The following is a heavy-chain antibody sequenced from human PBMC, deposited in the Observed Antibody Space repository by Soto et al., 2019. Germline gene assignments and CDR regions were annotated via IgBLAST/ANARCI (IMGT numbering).Heavy chain of an antibody. CDR3: ARDQSFDRSYYYGIDA. V-gene: IGHV1-18*01. CDR1: GYTFTSYG. CDR2: ISPFNGNT. Sequence: ASVKVSCKASGYTFTSYGISWVRQAPGQGLEWMGWISPFNGNTNYGPTLQGRVTLTTDTSTSTIYMELRSLRSDDTAVYYCARDQSFDRSYYYGIDAWGQGTTVTVSS. D-gene: IGHD3-10*01. J-gene: IGHJ6*02.